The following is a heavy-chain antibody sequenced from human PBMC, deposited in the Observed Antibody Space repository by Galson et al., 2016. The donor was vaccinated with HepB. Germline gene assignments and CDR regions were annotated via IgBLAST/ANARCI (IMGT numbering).Heavy chain of an antibody. CDR2: IYPGDSET. CDR1: GDSFTNYL. J-gene: IGHJ4*02. Sequence: QSGAEVKKPGESLQISCKGSGDSFTNYLIGWVRQMPGKGLEWMGIIYPGDSETTYSPSFQGQVTISADKSINTAYLQWSSLKASDTAMYYCARPGLMTTVTFFDYWGQGTLVTVSS. D-gene: IGHD4-17*01. V-gene: IGHV5-51*03. CDR3: ARPGLMTTVTFFDY.